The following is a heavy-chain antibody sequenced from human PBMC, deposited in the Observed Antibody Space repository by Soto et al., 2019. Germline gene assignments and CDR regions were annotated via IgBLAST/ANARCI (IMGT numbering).Heavy chain of an antibody. CDR2: INPSGGST. J-gene: IGHJ5*02. D-gene: IGHD6-13*01. CDR1: GYTFTSYY. CDR3: ARETAIAAAIISGFDP. V-gene: IGHV1-46*01. Sequence: ASVKVSCKASGYTFTSYYMHWVRQAPGQGLEWMGIINPSGGSTSYAQKFQGRVTMTRDTSTSTVYMELSSLRSEDTAVYYCARETAIAAAIISGFDPWGQGTLVTVS.